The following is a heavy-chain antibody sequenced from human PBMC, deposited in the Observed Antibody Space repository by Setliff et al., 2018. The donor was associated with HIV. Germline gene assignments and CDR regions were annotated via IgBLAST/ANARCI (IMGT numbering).Heavy chain of an antibody. D-gene: IGHD3-22*01. CDR2: INTHSGYT. V-gene: IGHV1-18*01. CDR1: GYTFNNYG. CDR3: ASATMIVVVITEYYFDY. J-gene: IGHJ4*02. Sequence: GASVKVSCKASGYTFNNYGISWVRQAPGQGLEWMGWINTHSGYTNYAQNVQGRVTVTMDTSTSTAYMELSSLRSEDTAVYYCASATMIVVVITEYYFDYWGQGTLVTVS.